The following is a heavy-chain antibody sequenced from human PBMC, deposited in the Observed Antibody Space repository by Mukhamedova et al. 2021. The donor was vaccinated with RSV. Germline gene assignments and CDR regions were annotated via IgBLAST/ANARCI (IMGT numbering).Heavy chain of an antibody. D-gene: IGHD6-19*01. J-gene: IGHJ4*02. CDR3: EKATLSSGWYDYYFDY. V-gene: IGHV3-23*01. CDR2: ISGSGGST. Sequence: VSAISGSGGSTYYADSVKGRFTISRDNSKNTLYLQMNSLRAEDTAVYYCEKATLSSGWYDYYFDYWGQGTLVTVSS.